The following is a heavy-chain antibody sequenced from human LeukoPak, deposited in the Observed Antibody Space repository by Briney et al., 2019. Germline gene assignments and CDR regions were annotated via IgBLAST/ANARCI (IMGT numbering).Heavy chain of an antibody. CDR2: IKSKTDGGTT. CDR3: ARRGESTNYGDYRFDS. J-gene: IGHJ4*02. Sequence: GGSLRLSCAASGFTFSNAWMSWVRQAPGKGLEWVGRIKSKTDGGTTDYAAPVKGRFTISRDDSRNTLYLQMNTLRLEDTAVYYCARRGESTNYGDYRFDSWGQGTLVIVSS. D-gene: IGHD4-17*01. V-gene: IGHV3-15*01. CDR1: GFTFSNAW.